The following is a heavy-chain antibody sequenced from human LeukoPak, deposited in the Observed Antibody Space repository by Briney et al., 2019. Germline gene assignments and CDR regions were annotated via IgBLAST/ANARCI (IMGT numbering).Heavy chain of an antibody. D-gene: IGHD2-15*01. V-gene: IGHV1-46*01. Sequence: ASVKVSCKASVYSFTTYYMHWVRQAPGQGLEWMGIIKPSGGSTSYAQKFQGRVTMTRDTSISTAYMELSRLRSDDTAVYYCARERTLTSCYDYWGQGTLVTVSS. CDR1: VYSFTTYY. CDR2: IKPSGGST. CDR3: ARERTLTSCYDY. J-gene: IGHJ4*02.